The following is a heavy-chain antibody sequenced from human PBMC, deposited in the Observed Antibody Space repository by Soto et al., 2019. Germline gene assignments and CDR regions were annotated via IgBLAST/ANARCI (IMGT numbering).Heavy chain of an antibody. D-gene: IGHD5-18*01. J-gene: IGHJ6*02. CDR3: ARDGRKQLWVEGLNAMDA. CDR2: ISGYNGQT. CDR1: AYTFTSYG. Sequence: QVQLVQSGPEVKKPGASVKVSCKASAYTFTSYGISWVRQAPGQGLEWMGWISGYNGQTNYAQKFRGRVTITTDASTSTSYRELRRLRSDDPATYYCARDGRKQLWVEGLNAMDAWGPGTTVTVSS. V-gene: IGHV1-18*01.